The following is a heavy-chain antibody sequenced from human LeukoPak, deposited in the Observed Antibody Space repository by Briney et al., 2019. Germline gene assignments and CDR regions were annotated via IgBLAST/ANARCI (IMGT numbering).Heavy chain of an antibody. CDR1: GFTFSSNY. D-gene: IGHD7-27*01. J-gene: IGHJ4*02. V-gene: IGHV3-53*01. CDR3: ARVITGGYYFDY. CDR2: IYSGGST. Sequence: GGSLRLSCAASGFTFSSNYMNWVRQAPGKGLEWVSVIYSGGSTYYADSVKGRFTISRDNSKNTLYLQMNSLRAEDTAVYYCARVITGGYYFDYWGQGTLVTVSS.